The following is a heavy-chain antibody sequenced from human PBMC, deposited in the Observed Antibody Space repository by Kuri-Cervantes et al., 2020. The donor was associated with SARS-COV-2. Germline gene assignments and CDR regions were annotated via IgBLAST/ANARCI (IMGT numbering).Heavy chain of an antibody. CDR1: GFTFSSYA. CDR3: ANPTGHYYDGMDV. CDR2: ISGSGGST. V-gene: IGHV3-23*01. Sequence: GESLKISCAASGFTFSSYAMSWVRQAPGKGLEWVSAISGSGGSTYYADSVKGRFTISRDNSKNTLYLQMNSLRAEDTAVYYCANPTGHYYDGMDVWGQGTTVTVSS. J-gene: IGHJ6*02.